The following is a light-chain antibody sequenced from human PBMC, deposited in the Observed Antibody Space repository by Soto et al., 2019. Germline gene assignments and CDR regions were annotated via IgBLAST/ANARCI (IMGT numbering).Light chain of an antibody. CDR1: SSDVGGYNY. J-gene: IGLJ3*02. CDR3: CSYAGSYTRV. Sequence: QSALTQPRSVSGSPGQSVTISCTGTSSDVGGYNYVSWYQQHPGKAPKVMIYDISRRPSGVPDRFSGSKSGNTASLTISGLQAEDEADYYCCSYAGSYTRVLGGGTKVTVL. CDR2: DIS. V-gene: IGLV2-11*01.